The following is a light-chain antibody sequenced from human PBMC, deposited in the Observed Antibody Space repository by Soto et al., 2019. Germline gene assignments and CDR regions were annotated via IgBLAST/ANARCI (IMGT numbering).Light chain of an antibody. V-gene: IGLV2-23*01. CDR2: EGS. J-gene: IGLJ1*01. Sequence: QSVLTQPSSVSGSPGQSITISCTGTSSDVGSYNLVSWYQQHPGKAPKLMIYEGSKRPSGVSNRFSGSKSGNTASLTISGLQAEDEADYYCCSSAGTYVFGTGTKLTVL. CDR3: CSSAGTYV. CDR1: SSDVGSYNL.